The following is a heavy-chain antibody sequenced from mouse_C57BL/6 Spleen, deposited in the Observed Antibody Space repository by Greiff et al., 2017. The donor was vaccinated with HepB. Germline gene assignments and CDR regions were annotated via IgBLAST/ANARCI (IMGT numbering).Heavy chain of an antibody. CDR3: ATYYSNNYAMDY. D-gene: IGHD2-5*01. Sequence: VQLQQSGPELVKPGASVKISCKASGYTFTDYYMNWVKQSHGKSLEWIGDINPNNGGTSYNQKFKGKATLTVDKSSSTAYMELRSLTSEDSAVYYCATYYSNNYAMDYWGQGTSVTVSS. CDR1: GYTFTDYY. J-gene: IGHJ4*01. V-gene: IGHV1-26*01. CDR2: INPNNGGT.